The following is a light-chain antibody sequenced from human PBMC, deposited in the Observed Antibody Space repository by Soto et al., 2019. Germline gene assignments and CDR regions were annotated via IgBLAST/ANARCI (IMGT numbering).Light chain of an antibody. Sequence: EIVMTQSPATLSVSPGERATLSCRASQSVNSNLAWYQQKPGQAPRLLIYGASTRATGIPASFSGSGYGIELTLTSSNLQSEELAVYHCQQYNNWPTFGPGTKVDI. J-gene: IGKJ3*01. CDR2: GAS. CDR3: QQYNNWPT. CDR1: QSVNSN. V-gene: IGKV3-15*01.